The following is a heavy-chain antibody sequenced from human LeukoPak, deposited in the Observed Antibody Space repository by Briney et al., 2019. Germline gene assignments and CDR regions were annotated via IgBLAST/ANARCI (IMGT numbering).Heavy chain of an antibody. V-gene: IGHV3-23*01. D-gene: IGHD3-16*01. CDR1: GFTFSSYA. CDR2: INDNGRST. CDR3: IMGFYFDY. Sequence: GGSLRLSCAASGFTFSSYAMNWVRQAPGKGLEWVSGINDNGRSTYYADSVKGRFIISRDNSRNTLFLQMNSLRAEDTAVYYGIMGFYFDYWGPGNLVTVSS. J-gene: IGHJ4*02.